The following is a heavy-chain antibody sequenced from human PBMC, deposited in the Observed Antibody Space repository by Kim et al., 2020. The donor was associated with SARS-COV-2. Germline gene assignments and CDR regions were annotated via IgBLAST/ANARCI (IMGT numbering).Heavy chain of an antibody. CDR3: ARDLFRSSSWFNYYYYGMDV. V-gene: IGHV1-69*04. CDR1: GGTFSSYT. J-gene: IGHJ6*02. CDR2: IIPILGIA. Sequence: SVKVSCKASGGTFSSYTISWVRQAPGQGLEWMGRIIPILGIANYAQKFQGRVTITADKSTSTAYMELSSLRSEDTAVYYCARDLFRSSSWFNYYYYGMDVWGQGTTVTVSS. D-gene: IGHD6-13*01.